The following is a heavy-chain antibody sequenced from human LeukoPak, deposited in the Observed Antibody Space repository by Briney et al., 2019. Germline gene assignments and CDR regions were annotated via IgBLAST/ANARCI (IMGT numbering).Heavy chain of an antibody. D-gene: IGHD1-1*01. CDR1: GFTLRNYW. V-gene: IGHV3-7*01. J-gene: IGHJ4*02. Sequence: GGSLRLSCAASGFTLRNYWMSWVHQAPGKGLEWVANIKQDGSQKYYVDSLKGRFTISRDNAKNSLFLQASSLRAEDTAVYYCTRRPTDYYSDYWGQGTLVTVSS. CDR2: IKQDGSQK. CDR3: TRRPTDYYSDY.